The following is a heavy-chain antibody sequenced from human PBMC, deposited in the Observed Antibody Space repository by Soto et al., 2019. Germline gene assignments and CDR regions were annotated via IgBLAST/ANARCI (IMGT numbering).Heavy chain of an antibody. D-gene: IGHD2-21*01. J-gene: IGHJ4*02. Sequence: GGSLRLSCAASGFTFSRYALNWVRQAPGKGLEWVAEISGSGTSTYYAPSVKGRFIISSDSSKNTFYLRMNSLRAEDTAMYYCARSLSALFPLGDFNYWGQGALVTVSS. V-gene: IGHV3-23*01. CDR3: ARSLSALFPLGDFNY. CDR1: GFTFSRYA. CDR2: ISGSGTST.